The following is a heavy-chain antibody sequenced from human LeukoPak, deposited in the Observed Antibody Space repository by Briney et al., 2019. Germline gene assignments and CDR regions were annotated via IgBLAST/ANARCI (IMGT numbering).Heavy chain of an antibody. CDR1: GGTFSSYA. Sequence: GASVKASCKASGGTFSSYAISWVRQAPGQGLEWMGRIIPILGIANYAQKFQGRVTITADKSTSTAYMELSSLRSEDTAVYYCARGGAAAGRDDDAFDIWGQGTMVTVSS. V-gene: IGHV1-69*04. J-gene: IGHJ3*02. CDR3: ARGGAAAGRDDDAFDI. CDR2: IIPILGIA. D-gene: IGHD6-13*01.